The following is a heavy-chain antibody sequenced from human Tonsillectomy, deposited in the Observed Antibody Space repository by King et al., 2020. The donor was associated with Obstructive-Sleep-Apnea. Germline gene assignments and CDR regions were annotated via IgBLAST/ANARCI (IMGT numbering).Heavy chain of an antibody. CDR2: ISSNGGST. J-gene: IGHJ4*02. Sequence: VQLVESGGGLVQPGGSLRLSCSASGFTFSSYAMHWVRQAPGKGLEYVSAISSNGGSTYYADSVKGRFTISRDNSKNTLYLQMSSLRAEDTAVYYCVKEKNYDFWSGQLDYWGQGTLVTVSS. V-gene: IGHV3-64D*09. CDR3: VKEKNYDFWSGQLDY. D-gene: IGHD3-3*01. CDR1: GFTFSSYA.